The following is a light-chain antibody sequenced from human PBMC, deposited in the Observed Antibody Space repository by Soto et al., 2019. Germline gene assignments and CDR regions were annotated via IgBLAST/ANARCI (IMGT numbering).Light chain of an antibody. CDR1: KSVFSRSNSKNY. CDR2: CAS. CDR3: QQYYSTPRT. J-gene: IGKJ4*01. V-gene: IGKV4-1*01. Sequence: SVMLKPPDAPAVSMGERATINCKSSKSVFSRSNSKNYLAWYQQKPGQPPRLLIYCASTRESGIPDRFSGSGSGTDFTLTISSLQAEDVAVYYCQQYYSTPRTFGGGTKVDIK.